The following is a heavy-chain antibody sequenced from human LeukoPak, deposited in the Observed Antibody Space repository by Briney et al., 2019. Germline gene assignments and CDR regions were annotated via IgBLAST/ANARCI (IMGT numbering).Heavy chain of an antibody. CDR3: ARDRERRIAVAGSVLGY. V-gene: IGHV1-46*01. Sequence: ASVKVSGKASGYTFTSYYMHWVRQAPGQGLEWMGIINPSGGSTSYAQKFQGRVTMTRDTSISTAYVELSRLRSDDTAVYYCARDRERRIAVAGSVLGYWGQGTLVTVSS. D-gene: IGHD6-19*01. CDR1: GYTFTSYY. J-gene: IGHJ4*02. CDR2: INPSGGST.